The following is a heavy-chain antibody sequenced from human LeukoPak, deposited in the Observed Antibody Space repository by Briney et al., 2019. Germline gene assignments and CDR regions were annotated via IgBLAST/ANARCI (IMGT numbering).Heavy chain of an antibody. CDR3: AKDPFGGWDY. J-gene: IGHJ4*02. CDR2: ISGSGGST. V-gene: IGHV3-23*01. Sequence: GGSLRLSCAASGFTFSSYAMSWVRQAPGKGLEWASAISGSGGSTYHADSVKGRFTISRDNSKNTLYLQMNSLRAEDTAVYYCAKDPFGGWDYWGQGTLVTVSS. D-gene: IGHD3-16*01. CDR1: GFTFSSYA.